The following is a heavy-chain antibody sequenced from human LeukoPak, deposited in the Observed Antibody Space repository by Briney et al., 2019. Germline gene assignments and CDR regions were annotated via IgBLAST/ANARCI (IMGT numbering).Heavy chain of an antibody. CDR2: ISYDEGNK. J-gene: IGHJ4*02. V-gene: IGHV3-30*18. CDR3: AKDLRGRPY. Sequence: PGGSLRLSCAASGFTFSSFGMHWVRQAPGKGLEWVALISYDEGNKYYADSVKGRFTISRDNSKSTLYLQMNSLRTEDTAVYYCAKDLRGRPYWGQGTLVTVSS. CDR1: GFTFSSFG.